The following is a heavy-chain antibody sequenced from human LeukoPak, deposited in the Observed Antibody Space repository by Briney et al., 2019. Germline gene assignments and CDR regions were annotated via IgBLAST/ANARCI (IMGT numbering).Heavy chain of an antibody. J-gene: IGHJ6*02. CDR1: GYTFTGYY. Sequence: ASVKVSCKASGYTFTGYYMHWVRQAPGQGLEWMGWINPNSGGTNYAQKFQGRVTMTRDTSISTAYMELSSLRSEDTAVYYCARGRQAPYYDFWSGYYLHYYGMDVWGQGTTVTVSS. CDR3: ARGRQAPYYDFWSGYYLHYYGMDV. CDR2: INPNSGGT. V-gene: IGHV1-2*02. D-gene: IGHD3-3*01.